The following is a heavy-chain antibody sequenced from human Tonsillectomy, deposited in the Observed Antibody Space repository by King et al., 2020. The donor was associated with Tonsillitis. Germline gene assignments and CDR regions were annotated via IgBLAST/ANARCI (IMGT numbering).Heavy chain of an antibody. J-gene: IGHJ4*03. V-gene: IGHV4-38-2*02. Sequence: VQLQESGPGLVKPSETLSLTCTVSGYSISSGYYWGWIRQPPGKGLEWIGSIYHSGSTYYNPSLKSRVTISVDTSKNQFSLKLSSVTAADTAVYYCARVGVVSSGYYYGRTLYYFDYWGKGPWSPSPQ. CDR3: ARVGVVSSGYYYGRTLYYFDY. CDR2: IYHSGST. D-gene: IGHD3-22*01. CDR1: GYSISSGYY.